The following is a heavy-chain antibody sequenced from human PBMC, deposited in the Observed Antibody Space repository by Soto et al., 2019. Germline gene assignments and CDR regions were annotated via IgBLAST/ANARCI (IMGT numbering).Heavy chain of an antibody. CDR2: IIPVFGTA. J-gene: IGHJ5*02. CDR3: ARDLGGSSWYSGNSRWFDP. Sequence: QVQLVQSGAEVQKPGSSVKVSCKASGGTFSSYAISWVRQAPGQGLEWMGGIIPVFGTANYAQKFQGRVAVTADEPTSTAYMELSSLRSEDTAVYFCARDLGGSSWYSGNSRWFDPWGQGTLVTVSS. CDR1: GGTFSSYA. V-gene: IGHV1-69*01. D-gene: IGHD6-13*01.